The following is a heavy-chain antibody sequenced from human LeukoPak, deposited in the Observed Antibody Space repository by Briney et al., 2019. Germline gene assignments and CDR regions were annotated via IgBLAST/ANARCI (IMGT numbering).Heavy chain of an antibody. CDR1: GFTFTSYA. D-gene: IGHD2-15*01. CDR3: AADGHDCSGGSCQSY. Sequence: GASVNVSCKASGFTFTSYAMQWVRQARGQRLEWIGWIVVGSGKTNYAQKFQERVTITRDMSTSTAYMELSSLRSEDTAVYYCAADGHDCSGGSCQSYWGQGTLVTVSS. J-gene: IGHJ4*02. CDR2: IVVGSGKT. V-gene: IGHV1-58*02.